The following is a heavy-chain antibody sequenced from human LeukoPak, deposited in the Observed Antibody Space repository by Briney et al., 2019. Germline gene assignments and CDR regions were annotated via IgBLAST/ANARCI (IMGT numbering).Heavy chain of an antibody. Sequence: PSETLSLTCTGSGGSISSYYWSWIRQPPGKGLEWIGYIYYSGSTNYNPSLKSRVTLSVDTSKNHFSLKLSSVTAADKAVYYCARHPLGYYYGSGSYYTWGQGTLVTVSS. J-gene: IGHJ5*02. CDR1: GGSISSYY. CDR3: ARHPLGYYYGSGSYYT. D-gene: IGHD3-10*01. CDR2: IYYSGST. V-gene: IGHV4-59*08.